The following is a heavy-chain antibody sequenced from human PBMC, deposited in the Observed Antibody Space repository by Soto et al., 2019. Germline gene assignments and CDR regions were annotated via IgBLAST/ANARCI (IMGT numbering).Heavy chain of an antibody. CDR2: IYHSGST. CDR3: ARGDGDYSPGWFDP. D-gene: IGHD4-17*01. CDR1: GGSISSGGYS. J-gene: IGHJ5*02. V-gene: IGHV4-30-2*01. Sequence: QLQLQESGSGLVKPSQTLSLTCAVSGGSISSGGYSWSWIRQPPGKGLEWIGYIYHSGSTYYNPSLKSRVTLSVDRSKNQFSLKLSSVTAADTAVYYCARGDGDYSPGWFDPWGQGTLVTVSS.